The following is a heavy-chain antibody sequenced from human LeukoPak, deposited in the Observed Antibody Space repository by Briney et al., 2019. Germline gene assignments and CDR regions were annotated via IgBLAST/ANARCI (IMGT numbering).Heavy chain of an antibody. D-gene: IGHD5-24*01. Sequence: SETLSLTCTVSGGSISSGDYYWSWIRQHPGKGLEWIGYIYYSGSTYYNPSLKSRLTISVDTSKNQFPLKLSSVTAADTAVYYCARGDNSWMDVWGQGTTVTVSS. CDR3: ARGDNSWMDV. V-gene: IGHV4-30-4*08. CDR2: IYYSGST. J-gene: IGHJ6*02. CDR1: GGSISSGDYY.